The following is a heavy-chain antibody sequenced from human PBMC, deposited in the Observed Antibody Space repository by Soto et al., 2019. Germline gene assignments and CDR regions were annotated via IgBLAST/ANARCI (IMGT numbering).Heavy chain of an antibody. CDR1: GGSFSGYY. V-gene: IGHV4-34*01. CDR2: INHSGST. D-gene: IGHD2-21*02. Sequence: QVQLQQWGAGLLKPSETLSLTCAVYGGSFSGYYWSWIRQPPGKGLEWIGEINHSGSTNYNPSLKRRVTISVDTSKNQFSLKLSSVTAADTAVYYCASAITYCGGDCYSNWFDPGGQGTLVTVSS. CDR3: ASAITYCGGDCYSNWFDP. J-gene: IGHJ5*02.